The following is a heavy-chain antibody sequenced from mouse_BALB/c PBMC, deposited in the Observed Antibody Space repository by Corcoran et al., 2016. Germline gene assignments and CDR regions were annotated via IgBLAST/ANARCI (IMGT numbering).Heavy chain of an antibody. V-gene: IGHV14-3*02. CDR3: ANWDWYFDV. CDR1: GFNIKDTY. D-gene: IGHD4-1*01. J-gene: IGHJ1*01. CDR2: IDPANGNT. Sequence: EVQLQQSGAELVKTGASVKLSCTASGFNIKDTYMHWVKQRPEQGLEWIGRIDPANGNTKYDPKFQGKATITADTSSNTVYLQLSSLTSEDTAVYYCANWDWYFDVWGAGTTVTVSS.